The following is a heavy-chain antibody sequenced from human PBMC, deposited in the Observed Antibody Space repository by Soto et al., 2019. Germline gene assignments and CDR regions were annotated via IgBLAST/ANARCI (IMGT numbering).Heavy chain of an antibody. Sequence: GASVKVSCKASGYTFTSYGISWVRQAPGQGLEWMGWISAYNGNTNYAQKLQGRVTMTTDTSTSTAYMELRSLRSDDTAVYYCARGGELRFLEWLFSVYGMDVWGQGTTVTVSS. J-gene: IGHJ6*02. CDR1: GYTFTSYG. CDR2: ISAYNGNT. D-gene: IGHD3-3*01. V-gene: IGHV1-18*01. CDR3: ARGGELRFLEWLFSVYGMDV.